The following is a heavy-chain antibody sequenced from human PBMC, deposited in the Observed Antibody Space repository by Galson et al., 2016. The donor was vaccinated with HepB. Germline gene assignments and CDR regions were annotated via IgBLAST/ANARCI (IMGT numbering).Heavy chain of an antibody. CDR3: ARGSRGYIIVGAFDI. CDR1: GYTFTTFG. J-gene: IGHJ3*02. V-gene: IGHV1-18*01. D-gene: IGHD3-22*01. Sequence: SVKVSCKASGYTFTTFGISWVRQAPGQGPEWMGWISPDNGNTRYAQKLQGRVTLTTDTSTRTAYMELRSLRSDDTAVYYCARGSRGYIIVGAFDIWGQGTMITVSS. CDR2: ISPDNGNT.